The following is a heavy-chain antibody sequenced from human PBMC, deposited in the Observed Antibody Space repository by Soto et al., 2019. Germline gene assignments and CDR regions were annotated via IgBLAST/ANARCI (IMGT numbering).Heavy chain of an antibody. CDR1: GFSLSNARMG. J-gene: IGHJ4*02. CDR2: IFSNDEK. Sequence: QVTLKESGPVLVKPTETLTLTCTVSGFSLSNARMGVSWIRQPPGKALEWLAHIFSNDEKSYSTSLKSRLTISMDTSKSQVELTMTNMDPVDTATDYCARIDGGNSFNFDYWGQGTLVTVSS. D-gene: IGHD2-21*02. CDR3: ARIDGGNSFNFDY. V-gene: IGHV2-26*01.